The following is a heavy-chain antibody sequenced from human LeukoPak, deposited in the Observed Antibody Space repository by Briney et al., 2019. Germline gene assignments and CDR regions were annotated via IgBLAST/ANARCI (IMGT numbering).Heavy chain of an antibody. D-gene: IGHD5-12*01. Sequence: SETLSLTCTVSGGSISSYYWSWIRQPPGKGLEWIGYIYYSGSTNYNPSPKSRVTMSVDTSQNQFSLKLSSVTAADTAVYHCARVSVSGYGYYYFDYWGQGTLVTVSS. J-gene: IGHJ4*02. CDR2: IYYSGST. CDR1: GGSISSYY. V-gene: IGHV4-59*01. CDR3: ARVSVSGYGYYYFDY.